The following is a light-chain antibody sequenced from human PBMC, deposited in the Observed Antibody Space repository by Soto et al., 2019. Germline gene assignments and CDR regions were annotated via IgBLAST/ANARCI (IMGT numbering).Light chain of an antibody. CDR1: QSVSSY. Sequence: EIVLTQSPATLSLSPGERATLSCRASQSVSSYLAWYQQKPGQAPRLLIYDASNRATGIPARFSGSGSGTDFTLTISSLEPEDFAVYYRQQRSNLPEFTAGPRTKVNSK. J-gene: IGKJ3*01. V-gene: IGKV3-11*01. CDR2: DAS. CDR3: QQRSNLPEFT.